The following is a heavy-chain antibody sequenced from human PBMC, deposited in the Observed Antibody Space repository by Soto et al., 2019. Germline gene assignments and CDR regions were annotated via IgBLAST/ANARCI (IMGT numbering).Heavy chain of an antibody. D-gene: IGHD6-25*01. V-gene: IGHV4-59*08. CDR1: GGSISSYY. J-gene: IGHJ4*02. Sequence: PSETLSLTCSVSGGSISSYYWSWIRQLPGKGLEWIGYIYYSGSTNYNPSPKSRVTISVDTSKNQFSLKLSSVTAADTAVYYCARLYGFSGFDYWGQGTLVTVSS. CDR2: IYYSGST. CDR3: ARLYGFSGFDY.